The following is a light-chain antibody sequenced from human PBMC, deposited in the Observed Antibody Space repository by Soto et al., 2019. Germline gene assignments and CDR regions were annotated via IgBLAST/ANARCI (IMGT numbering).Light chain of an antibody. CDR3: QQYKSYPYT. CDR1: QSIHRW. Sequence: DIQMTQSPSTLSASVGDRVTISCRASQSIHRWLAWYQQKPGKAPKRLIYDASSLESGVPSRFSGSGSGTDLTLTISSLQPDDFAIYYCQQYKSYPYTFGQGTKLEIK. V-gene: IGKV1-5*01. CDR2: DAS. J-gene: IGKJ2*01.